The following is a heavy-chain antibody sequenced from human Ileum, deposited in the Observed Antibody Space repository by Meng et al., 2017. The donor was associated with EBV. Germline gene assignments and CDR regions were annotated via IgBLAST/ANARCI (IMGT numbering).Heavy chain of an antibody. J-gene: IGHJ4*02. D-gene: IGHD6-19*01. CDR1: GGSISSSNW. Sequence: QGQPREAGPGLVNPSGTLPPTCAVAGGSISSSNWWSWVRQPPGKGLEWIGEIYHSGSTNYNPSLKSRVTISVDKSKNQFSLNLSSVTAADTAVYYCARVGQWLPIDYWGQGTLVTVSS. CDR3: ARVGQWLPIDY. V-gene: IGHV4-4*02. CDR2: IYHSGST.